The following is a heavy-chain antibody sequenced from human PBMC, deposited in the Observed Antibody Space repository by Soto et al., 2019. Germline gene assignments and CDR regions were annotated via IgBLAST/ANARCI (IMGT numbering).Heavy chain of an antibody. J-gene: IGHJ6*02. CDR2: IRSKAYGGTT. V-gene: IGHV3-49*03. CDR1: GFTFGDYA. D-gene: IGHD6-13*01. Sequence: LRLSCTTSGFTFGDYAMSWSRQAPGKGLEWVGVIRSKAYGGTTDYAASVKGRFTISRDDSKSIAYLQMNSLKSEDTGVYYCTKYTYTSRYAYYGMDVWGHGTTVTVSS. CDR3: TKYTYTSRYAYYGMDV.